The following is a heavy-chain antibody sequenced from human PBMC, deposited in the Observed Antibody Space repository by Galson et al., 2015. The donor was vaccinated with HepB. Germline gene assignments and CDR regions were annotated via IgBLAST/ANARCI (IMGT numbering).Heavy chain of an antibody. Sequence: SLRLSCAASGFTFSDYYMSWIRQAPGKGLEWVSYISSSSSYTNYADSVKGRFTISRDNAKNSLYLQMSSLRAEDTAVYYCARVVQYCSSTSCQYYFDYWGQGTLVTVSS. CDR1: GFTFSDYY. D-gene: IGHD2-2*01. V-gene: IGHV3-11*06. J-gene: IGHJ4*02. CDR2: ISSSSSYT. CDR3: ARVVQYCSSTSCQYYFDY.